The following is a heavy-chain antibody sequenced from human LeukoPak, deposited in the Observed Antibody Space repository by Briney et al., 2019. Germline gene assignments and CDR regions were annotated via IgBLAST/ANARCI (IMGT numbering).Heavy chain of an antibody. CDR3: ARLSDFWSGYYGFDF. D-gene: IGHD3-3*01. CDR2: IYYSGST. CDR1: GGSISSSSYY. J-gene: IGHJ4*02. V-gene: IGHV4-39*01. Sequence: SETLSLTCTVSGGSISSSSYYWGWIRQPPGKGLEWIGSIYYSGSTYYNPSLKSRVTISVDTSKNQFSLKLSSVTAADTAVYYCARLSDFWSGYYGFDFWGQGTLVTVSS.